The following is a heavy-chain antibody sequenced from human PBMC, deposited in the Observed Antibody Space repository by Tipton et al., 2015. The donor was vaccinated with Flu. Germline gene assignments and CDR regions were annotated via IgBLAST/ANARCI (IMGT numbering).Heavy chain of an antibody. D-gene: IGHD6-19*01. Sequence: TLSLTCAVSGYSISSGYYWGWIRQPPGKGLEWIGSIYHSGGTYYNPSLKSRVTISVDTSKNQFSLKLSSVTAADTAVYYCARQERSGWFLDYWGQGTLVTVSS. CDR3: ARQERSGWFLDY. J-gene: IGHJ4*02. CDR1: GYSISSGYY. V-gene: IGHV4-38-2*01. CDR2: IYHSGGT.